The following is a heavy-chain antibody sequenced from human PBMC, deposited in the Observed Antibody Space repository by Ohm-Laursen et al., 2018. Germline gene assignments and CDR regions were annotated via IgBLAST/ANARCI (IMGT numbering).Heavy chain of an antibody. CDR3: AKGTTDVDY. V-gene: IGHV3-23*01. D-gene: IGHD1-1*01. J-gene: IGHJ4*02. Sequence: SVKGRFTISRDNSKNTLYLQMNSLRAEDTAVYYRAKGTTDVDYWGQGTLVTVSS.